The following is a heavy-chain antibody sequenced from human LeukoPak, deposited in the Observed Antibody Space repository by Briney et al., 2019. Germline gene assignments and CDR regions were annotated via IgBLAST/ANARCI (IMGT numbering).Heavy chain of an antibody. CDR2: IHYSGST. Sequence: PSETLCLTCTVSGDSISSYYWSWIRQPPGKGLEWIGYIHYSGSTNYNPSLKSRVTISVDTSKNQFSLKLSSVTAADTAVYYCARLARRYYFDYWGQGTLVTVSS. CDR3: ARLARRYYFDY. J-gene: IGHJ4*02. CDR1: GDSISSYY. V-gene: IGHV4-59*01.